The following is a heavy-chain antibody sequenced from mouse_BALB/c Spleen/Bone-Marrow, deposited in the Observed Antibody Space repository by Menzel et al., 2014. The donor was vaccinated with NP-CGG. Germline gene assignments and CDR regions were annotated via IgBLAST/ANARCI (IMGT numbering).Heavy chain of an antibody. V-gene: IGHV2-5-1*01. Sequence: QVQLKESGPSLVQPSQSLSITCTVSGFSLTNYGIYWVRLSPGKGLEWLGVIWRGGTTDYNAAFMSRLSITKDNSKSQVFFKMNSLQADDTAIYYCAKGHYGSSPFAYWGQGTLVTVSA. D-gene: IGHD1-1*01. CDR2: IWRGGTT. CDR3: AKGHYGSSPFAY. J-gene: IGHJ3*01. CDR1: GFSLTNYG.